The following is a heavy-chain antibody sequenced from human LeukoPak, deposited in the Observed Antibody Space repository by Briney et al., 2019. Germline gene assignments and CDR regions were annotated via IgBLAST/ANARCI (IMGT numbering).Heavy chain of an antibody. J-gene: IGHJ3*02. CDR2: IRSKANGYTT. Sequence: GGSLKLSCAASGFSFSGSALHWVRQAPGKGLEWVGRIRSKANGYTTAYGASMKGRFTISRDDSKRTAYVQMNSLKIEDTAVYYCTRLGGGDAFDIWGPGTMVTVSS. V-gene: IGHV3-73*01. CDR3: TRLGGGDAFDI. CDR1: GFSFSGSA.